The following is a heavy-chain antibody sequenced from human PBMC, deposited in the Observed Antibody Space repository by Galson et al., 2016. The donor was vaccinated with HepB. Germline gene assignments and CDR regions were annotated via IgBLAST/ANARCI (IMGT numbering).Heavy chain of an antibody. Sequence: SLRLSCAGSGFTFSTYAMNWVRQAPGKGLEWVSSIRGSGGGLDYADSVKGRFTISRDNPKNPLYLQMNSLRAEETAVYYCAREGLGDGYNSLNYYSYYMDVWGKGTTVTVSS. J-gene: IGHJ6*03. CDR1: GFTFSTYA. CDR3: AREGLGDGYNSLNYYSYYMDV. D-gene: IGHD5-24*01. V-gene: IGHV3-23*01. CDR2: IRGSGGGL.